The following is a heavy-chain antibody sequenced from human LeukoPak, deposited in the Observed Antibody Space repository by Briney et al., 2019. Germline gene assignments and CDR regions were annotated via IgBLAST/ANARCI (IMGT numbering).Heavy chain of an antibody. CDR3: ASWAGTADGFSGPFDY. D-gene: IGHD6-13*01. Sequence: GGSLRLSCAASGFTFSSYAMSWVRQAPGKGLEWVSAISGSGGSTYYADSVKGRFTISIDNSKNTLYLQMNSLRAEDTAVYYCASWAGTADGFSGPFDYWGQGILVTVSS. CDR1: GFTFSSYA. V-gene: IGHV3-23*01. CDR2: ISGSGGST. J-gene: IGHJ4*02.